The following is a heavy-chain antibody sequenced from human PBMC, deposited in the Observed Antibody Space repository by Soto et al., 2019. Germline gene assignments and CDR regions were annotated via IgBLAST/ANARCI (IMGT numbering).Heavy chain of an antibody. CDR3: AGGATATVVEIDS. CDR2: IIPIFGTA. J-gene: IGHJ4*02. Sequence: GAAVKVSCKASGGTCSSDAISWVRHGPGQGVEWMGGIIPIFGTANYAQKFQGRVTITADESTSTAYMEMSSLRSEDTAVYYCAGGATATVVEIDSWGPGTLVTVSS. CDR1: GGTCSSDA. V-gene: IGHV1-69*13. D-gene: IGHD2-15*01.